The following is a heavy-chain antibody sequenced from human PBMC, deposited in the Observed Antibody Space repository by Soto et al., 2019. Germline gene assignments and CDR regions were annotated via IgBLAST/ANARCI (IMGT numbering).Heavy chain of an antibody. CDR3: ARDNARDYYYYGMDV. J-gene: IGHJ6*02. V-gene: IGHV1-69*06. CDR2: IIPIFGTA. D-gene: IGHD2-2*01. CDR1: GGTFSSYA. Sequence: GASVKVSCKASGGTFSSYAISWVRQAPGQGLEWMGGIIPIFGTANYAQKFQGRVTITADKSTSTAYMELSSLGSEDTAVYYCARDNARDYYYYGMDVWGQGTTVTVSS.